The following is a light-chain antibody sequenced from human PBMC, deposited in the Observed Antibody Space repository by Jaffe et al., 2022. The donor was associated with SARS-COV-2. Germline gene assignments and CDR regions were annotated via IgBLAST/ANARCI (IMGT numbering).Light chain of an antibody. J-gene: IGKJ2*01. V-gene: IGKV1-9*01. CDR3: QHLHSDPPYT. CDR1: QGVYSY. Sequence: DIQLTQSPSFLSASVGDRVTITCRASQGVYSYLAWYQQKPGKAPKLLIYAASTLQSDVPSRFSGSGSGTEFTLTISSLQPEDFATYYCQHLHSDPPYTFGQGTKVEIK. CDR2: AAS.